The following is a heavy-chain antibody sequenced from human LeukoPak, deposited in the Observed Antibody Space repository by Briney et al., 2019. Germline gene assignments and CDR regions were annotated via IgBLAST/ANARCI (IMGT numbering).Heavy chain of an antibody. D-gene: IGHD5-18*01. V-gene: IGHV3-9*03. CDR3: AKGIGQLWLDYYMDV. J-gene: IGHJ6*03. CDR2: ISWNSGSI. Sequence: GGSLRLSCAASGFTFDDYAMHWVRQAPGKGLEWVSGISWNSGSIGYADSVKGRFAISRDNAKNSLYLQMNSLRAEDMALYYCAKGIGQLWLDYYMDVWGKGTTVTVSS. CDR1: GFTFDDYA.